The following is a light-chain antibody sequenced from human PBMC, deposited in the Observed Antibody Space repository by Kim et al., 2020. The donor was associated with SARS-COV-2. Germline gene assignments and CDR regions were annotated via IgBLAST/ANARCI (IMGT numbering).Light chain of an antibody. CDR1: QSVDSN. CDR2: GAS. J-gene: IGKJ1*01. Sequence: ASPGERATLSCRASQSVDSNLAWYQQKPGQAPRLVIYGASTRATGIPARFSGSGSGTEFTLTISGLQSEDFAVYYCQQYNNWPQTFGQGTKVDIK. CDR3: QQYNNWPQT. V-gene: IGKV3-15*01.